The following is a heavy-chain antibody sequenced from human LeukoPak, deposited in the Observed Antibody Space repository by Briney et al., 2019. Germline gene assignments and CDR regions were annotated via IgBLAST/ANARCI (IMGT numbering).Heavy chain of an antibody. CDR3: ARGGGSAMVPPNFDY. J-gene: IGHJ4*02. CDR2: VNSDGTTT. V-gene: IGHV3-74*01. Sequence: GGSLRLSCAASGFTFSTYWMHWVRQVQGKRLVWVSRVNSDGTTTTYADSVQGRFTISRDNAKNSLYLQMNSLRAEDAALYYCARGGGSAMVPPNFDYWGQGTLVTVSS. D-gene: IGHD5-18*01. CDR1: GFTFSTYW.